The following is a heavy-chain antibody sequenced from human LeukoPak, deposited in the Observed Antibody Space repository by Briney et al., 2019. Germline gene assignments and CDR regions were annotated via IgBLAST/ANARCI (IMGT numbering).Heavy chain of an antibody. CDR1: GYTFTSYD. CDR3: ARSGAVAGSWFDP. D-gene: IGHD6-19*01. CDR2: MNPNSGNT. V-gene: IGHV1-8*01. Sequence: ASVKVSCKASGYTFTSYDINWVRQATGQGLEWMGWMNPNSGNTGYAQKFQGRVTMTRNTSMSTAYMELSSLRSEDTAVYYCARSGAVAGSWFDPWGQGTLVTASS. J-gene: IGHJ5*02.